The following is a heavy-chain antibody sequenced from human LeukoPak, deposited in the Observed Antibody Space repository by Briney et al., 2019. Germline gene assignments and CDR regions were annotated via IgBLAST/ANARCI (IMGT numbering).Heavy chain of an antibody. CDR2: ISSSSSYI. V-gene: IGHV3-21*04. D-gene: IGHD3-22*01. CDR1: GFTFSTYS. J-gene: IGHJ4*02. Sequence: GGSLRLSCVDSGFTFSTYSMNWVRQAPGKGLEWVSSISSSSSYIYYGDSVKGRFTISRDNAKNTLYLQMNSLRAEDTAVYYCARRAGDYSHPYDYWGQGTLVTVSS. CDR3: ARRAGDYSHPYDY.